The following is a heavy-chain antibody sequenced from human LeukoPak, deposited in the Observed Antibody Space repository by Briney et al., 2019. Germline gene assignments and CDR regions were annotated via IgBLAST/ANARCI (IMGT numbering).Heavy chain of an antibody. CDR3: ARAQYYYDSSGYHSYYYYYMDV. D-gene: IGHD3-22*01. CDR2: IYYSGST. CDR1: GGSISSYY. Sequence: SETLSLTCTVSGGSISSYYWSWIRQPPGKGLEWIGYIYYSGSTNYNPSLKSRVTISVDTSKNQFSLKLSSVTAADTAVYYCARAQYYYDSSGYHSYYYYYMDVWGKGTTVTVSS. J-gene: IGHJ6*03. V-gene: IGHV4-59*01.